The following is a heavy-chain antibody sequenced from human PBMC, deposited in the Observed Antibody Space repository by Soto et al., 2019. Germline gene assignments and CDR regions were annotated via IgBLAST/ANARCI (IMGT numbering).Heavy chain of an antibody. Sequence: EEQLVESGGGLVQPGGSLRLSCAASGFTFSPYSMNWVRQAPGKGLEWVSYISSSSSTIYYADSVKGRFTISRDNAKNSLWLQMNSLRDEDTAMYYWVRDRMWEQWLGPHDAFEIWGQGTMVTVSS. V-gene: IGHV3-48*02. CDR3: VRDRMWEQWLGPHDAFEI. D-gene: IGHD6-19*01. J-gene: IGHJ3*02. CDR1: GFTFSPYS. CDR2: ISSSSSTI.